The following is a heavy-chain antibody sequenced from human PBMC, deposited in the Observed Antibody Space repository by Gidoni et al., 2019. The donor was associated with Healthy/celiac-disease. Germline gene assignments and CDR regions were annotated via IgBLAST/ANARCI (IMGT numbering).Heavy chain of an antibody. CDR2: IWYDGSNK. Sequence: QVQLVESGGGVVQPGRSLRLSCAASGFTFSSYGMHWVRQAPGKGLGWVAVIWYDGSNKYYADSVKGRFTISRDNSKNTLYLQMNSLRAEDTAVYYCARGGGSGGSCFDYWGQGTLVTVSS. J-gene: IGHJ4*02. V-gene: IGHV3-33*01. CDR1: GFTFSSYG. D-gene: IGHD2-15*01. CDR3: ARGGGSGGSCFDY.